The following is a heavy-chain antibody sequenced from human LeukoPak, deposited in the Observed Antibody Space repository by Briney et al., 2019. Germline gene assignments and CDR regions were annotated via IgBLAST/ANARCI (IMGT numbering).Heavy chain of an antibody. CDR1: GFTFSNYW. Sequence: GGSLRLSCAASGFTFSNYWMTWFGRAPGKGLERVARIEQDGSDIHYVDSVKGRFTISRENAKNSVYLQMNSLRVEDTAVYYCAGVTRWGYFDYWGQRTLVTVSS. J-gene: IGHJ4*02. D-gene: IGHD4-23*01. V-gene: IGHV3-7*01. CDR3: AGVTRWGYFDY. CDR2: IEQDGSDI.